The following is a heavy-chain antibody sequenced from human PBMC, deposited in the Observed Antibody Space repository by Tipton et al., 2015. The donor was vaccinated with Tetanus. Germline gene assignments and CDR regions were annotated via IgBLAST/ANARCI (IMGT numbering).Heavy chain of an antibody. D-gene: IGHD6-19*01. Sequence: SLRLSCAASGFTFSDFYMAWIRQAPGKGLEWVAYISGSSSYINYADSVRGRFTISRDNAKNSVFLQMSSLRAEDTAVYYCARPRTGQWLVDNFDSWDQGTLVTVSS. CDR1: GFTFSDFY. V-gene: IGHV3-11*06. J-gene: IGHJ4*02. CDR3: ARPRTGQWLVDNFDS. CDR2: ISGSSSYI.